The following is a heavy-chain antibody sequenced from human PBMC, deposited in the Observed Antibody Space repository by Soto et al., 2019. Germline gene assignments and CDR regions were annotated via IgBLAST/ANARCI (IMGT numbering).Heavy chain of an antibody. V-gene: IGHV4-34*01. J-gene: IGHJ3*02. CDR2: INHSGST. CDR3: AREPTRYIAAHDAFDI. CDR1: GGSFSGYY. D-gene: IGHD6-6*01. Sequence: QVQLQQWGAGLLKPSETLSLTCAVYGGSFSGYYWSWIRQPPGKGLEWIGEINHSGSTNYNPSLKSRVTISVDTSKNQFSLKLSSVTAADTAVYYCAREPTRYIAAHDAFDIWRQGTMVTVSS.